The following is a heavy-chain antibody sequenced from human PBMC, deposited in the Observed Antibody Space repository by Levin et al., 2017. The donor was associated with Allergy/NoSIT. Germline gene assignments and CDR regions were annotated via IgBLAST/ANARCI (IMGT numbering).Heavy chain of an antibody. V-gene: IGHV3-33*01. CDR3: ARGGSGDPSYYYYYYMAV. CDR1: GFTFSTYG. J-gene: IGHJ6*03. Sequence: GGSLRLSCAASGFTFSTYGMHWVRQAPGKGLEWVAVIWYDGSNKYYEDSVKGRFSISRDNSKNTLYLQMNSLRVEDTAVYYCARGGSGDPSYYYYYYMAVWGKGTTVTVSS. D-gene: IGHD2-15*01. CDR2: IWYDGSNK.